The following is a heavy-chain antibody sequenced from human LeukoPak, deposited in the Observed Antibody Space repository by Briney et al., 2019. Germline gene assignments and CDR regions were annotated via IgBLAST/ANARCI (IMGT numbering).Heavy chain of an antibody. V-gene: IGHV3-9*01. Sequence: GGSLRLSCAASGFTFDDYAMHWVRQAPGRGLEWVSGISWNSGSIGYADSVKGRFTISRDNAKSSLYLQMNSLRAEDTALYYCAKDISQVDYYYYYGMDVWGQGTTVTVSS. CDR3: AKDISQVDYYYYYGMDV. CDR2: ISWNSGSI. CDR1: GFTFDDYA. J-gene: IGHJ6*02.